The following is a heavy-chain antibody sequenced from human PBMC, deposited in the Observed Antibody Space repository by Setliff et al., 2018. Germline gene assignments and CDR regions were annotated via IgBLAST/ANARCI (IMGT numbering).Heavy chain of an antibody. D-gene: IGHD3-10*01. J-gene: IGHJ4*02. V-gene: IGHV4-39*01. CDR3: ARQHPGKVLLWFGEIHYFDY. CDR1: GGSIAGSTYY. CDR2: IYYSGNT. Sequence: SETLSLTCNVSGGSIAGSTYYWGWIRQPPGKGLEWIGRIYYSGNTYYNSSLKSRVTISVDTSKNQFSLKLSSVTAADTAVYYCARQHPGKVLLWFGEIHYFDYWGQGTLVTVSS.